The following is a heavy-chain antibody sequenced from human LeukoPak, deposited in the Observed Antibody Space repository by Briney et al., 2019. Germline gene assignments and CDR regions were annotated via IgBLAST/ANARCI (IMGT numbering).Heavy chain of an antibody. D-gene: IGHD3-22*01. CDR3: AISSSGDNGYFYGMDV. CDR2: IYSDGST. J-gene: IGHJ6*02. CDR1: GFTFSSYG. V-gene: IGHV3-53*04. Sequence: SLRLSCAASGFTFSSYGMSWVRQAPGKGLEWVSLIYSDGSTYYADSVKGRFSISRHNSKNTLYLQMNSLRAEDTAVYYCAISSSGDNGYFYGMDVWGQGTTVTVSS.